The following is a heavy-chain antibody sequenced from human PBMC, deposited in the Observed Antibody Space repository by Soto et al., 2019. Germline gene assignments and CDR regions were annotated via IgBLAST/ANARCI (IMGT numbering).Heavy chain of an antibody. J-gene: IGHJ4*02. Sequence: TSETLSLTSTVSGGTISSYDWSWIRQPPGKGLEWIGYIYHSGSTNYNPSLKSRVTISVDRSKNQFSLKLSSVTAADTAVYYCARETMVRGEVYFDYWGQGTLVTVSS. D-gene: IGHD3-10*01. V-gene: IGHV4-59*12. CDR1: GGTISSYD. CDR2: IYHSGST. CDR3: ARETMVRGEVYFDY.